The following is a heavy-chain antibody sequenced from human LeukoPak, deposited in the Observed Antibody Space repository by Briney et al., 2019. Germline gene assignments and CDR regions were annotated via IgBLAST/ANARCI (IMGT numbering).Heavy chain of an antibody. CDR2: IWYDGSNK. Sequence: GGSLRLSCAASGFIFKTYAMHWVRQAPGKGLEWVTMIWYDGSNKYYGDSVKGRFTISRDNSKNTVYLQMNSLRVEDTAVYYCVRGTGYSAYDYDFDYWGQGSLVTVSS. CDR3: VRGTGYSAYDYDFDY. J-gene: IGHJ4*02. D-gene: IGHD5-12*01. CDR1: GFIFKTYA. V-gene: IGHV3-33*01.